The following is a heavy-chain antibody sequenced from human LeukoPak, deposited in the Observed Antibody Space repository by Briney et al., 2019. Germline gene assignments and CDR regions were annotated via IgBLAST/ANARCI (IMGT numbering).Heavy chain of an antibody. Sequence: ASVKVSCQASGYTFITYGISWVRQAPGQGLEWMGWISTYNGNTNYAQKLQDRVTMTTDTSTSTAYMELRSLRPDDTAVYYCARAGGTPISPAYCGGDCRSPFDYWGQGTLLTVSS. D-gene: IGHD2-21*02. J-gene: IGHJ4*02. V-gene: IGHV1-18*01. CDR2: ISTYNGNT. CDR1: GYTFITYG. CDR3: ARAGGTPISPAYCGGDCRSPFDY.